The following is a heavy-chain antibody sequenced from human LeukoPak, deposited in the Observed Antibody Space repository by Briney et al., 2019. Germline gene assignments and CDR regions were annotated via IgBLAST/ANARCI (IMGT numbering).Heavy chain of an antibody. J-gene: IGHJ4*02. CDR1: GGSISSYY. D-gene: IGHD2-21*02. Sequence: SETLSLTCTVSGGSISSYYWSWIRQPPGKGLEWIGYIYYSGGTNYNPSLKSRVTISVDTSKNQFSLKLSSVTAADTAVYYCARHGSDWAFYFWGQGLLVSVSS. V-gene: IGHV4-59*08. CDR2: IYYSGGT. CDR3: ARHGSDWAFYF.